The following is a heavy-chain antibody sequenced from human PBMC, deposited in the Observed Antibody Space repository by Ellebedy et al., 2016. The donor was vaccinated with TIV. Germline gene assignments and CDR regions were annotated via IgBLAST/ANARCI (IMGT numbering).Heavy chain of an antibody. V-gene: IGHV3-33*01. CDR3: ARGYASPNY. J-gene: IGHJ4*02. CDR2: LWYDGSNK. D-gene: IGHD2-8*01. Sequence: PGGSLRLSCAASGFTFSSYGMHWVRQALGKGLEWVAVLWYDGSNKYYADSVKSRFTISRDNSKNTLYLQMNSLRAEDTAVYYCARGYASPNYWGQGTLVTVSS. CDR1: GFTFSSYG.